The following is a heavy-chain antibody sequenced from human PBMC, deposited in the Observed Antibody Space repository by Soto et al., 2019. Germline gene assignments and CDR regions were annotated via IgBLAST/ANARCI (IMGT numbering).Heavy chain of an antibody. CDR1: GGSISSYY. V-gene: IGHV4-59*08. D-gene: IGHD3-10*01. CDR3: ARHPPLGGFGELYNWFDP. CDR2: IYYSGST. J-gene: IGHJ5*02. Sequence: PSETLSLTCTVSGGSISSYYWSWIRQPPGKGLEWIGYIYYSGSTDYNPSLKSRVTISVDTSKNQFSLKLNSVTAADTAVYYCARHPPLGGFGELYNWFDPWGQRTLVTVSS.